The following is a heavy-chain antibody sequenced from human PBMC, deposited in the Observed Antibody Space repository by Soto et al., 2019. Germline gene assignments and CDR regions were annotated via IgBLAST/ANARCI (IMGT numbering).Heavy chain of an antibody. J-gene: IGHJ4*02. CDR1: GYTFDDYA. V-gene: IGHV3-9*01. CDR3: AKDVRPKSIAARPGYYFDY. D-gene: IGHD6-6*01. CDR2: ISWNSGSI. Sequence: VQLVQSGAEVKKPGASVKVSCKASGYTFDDYAMHWVRQAPGKGLEWVSGISWNSGSIGYADSVKGRFTISRDNAKNSLYLQMNSLRAEDTALYYCAKDVRPKSIAARPGYYFDYWGQGTLVTVSS.